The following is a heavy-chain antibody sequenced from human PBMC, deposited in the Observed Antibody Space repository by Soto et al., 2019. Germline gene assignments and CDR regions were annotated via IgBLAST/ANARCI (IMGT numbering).Heavy chain of an antibody. J-gene: IGHJ6*02. V-gene: IGHV3-23*01. CDR3: ARGTTMYYAVDV. CDR1: GFTFNNHA. D-gene: IGHD1-1*01. CDR2: ITDSGRTT. Sequence: GGSLRLSCAASGFTFNNHAMNWVRQAPGKGLEWVSGITDSGRTTYIADSVKGRFTISRDNSKNTVYVQMNSLTAEDTAVYYCARGTTMYYAVDVWGQGTPVTVSS.